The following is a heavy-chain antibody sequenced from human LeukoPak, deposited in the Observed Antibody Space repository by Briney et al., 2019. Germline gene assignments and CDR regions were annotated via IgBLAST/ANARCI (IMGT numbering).Heavy chain of an antibody. CDR1: GGSISSGGYY. D-gene: IGHD2-2*01. CDR3: ARDMRLDV. Sequence: SQTLSLTCTVSGGSISSGGYYWSWIRQHPGKGLEWIGYIYYGGSTYYNPSLKSRVTMSADTSKNQFSLRLSSVTAADTAVYYCARDMRLDVWGQGTTVTVSS. V-gene: IGHV4-31*03. J-gene: IGHJ6*02. CDR2: IYYGGST.